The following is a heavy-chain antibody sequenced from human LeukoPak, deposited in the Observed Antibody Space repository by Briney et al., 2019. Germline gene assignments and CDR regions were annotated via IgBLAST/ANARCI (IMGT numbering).Heavy chain of an antibody. CDR2: ISGSGGST. CDR1: GFTFSSYA. D-gene: IGHD6-19*01. V-gene: IGHV3-23*01. CDR3: VKVPWGRSSGWYYFDY. J-gene: IGHJ4*02. Sequence: PGGSLRLSCAASGFTFSSYAMSWVRQAPGKGLEWVSAISGSGGSTYYADSVKGRFTISRDNSKNTLYLQMNSLRAEDTAVYYCVKVPWGRSSGWYYFDYWGQGTLVTVSS.